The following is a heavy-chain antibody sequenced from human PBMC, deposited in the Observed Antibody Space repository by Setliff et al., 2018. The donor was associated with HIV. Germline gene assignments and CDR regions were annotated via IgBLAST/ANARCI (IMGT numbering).Heavy chain of an antibody. CDR2: INPSGDVI. Sequence: ASVKVSCKASGYPFNTHYIHWVRQAPGQGLEWMGIINPSGDVIRYAQKFQGRVTITRDTSASTAYMELSSLRPEDTAVYYCASPTAIPHWGQGTLVTVSS. V-gene: IGHV1-46*02. CDR1: GYPFNTHY. CDR3: ASPTAIPH. D-gene: IGHD2-21*02. J-gene: IGHJ4*02.